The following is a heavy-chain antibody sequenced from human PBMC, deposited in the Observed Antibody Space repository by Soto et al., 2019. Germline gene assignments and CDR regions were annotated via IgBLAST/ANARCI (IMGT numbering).Heavy chain of an antibody. J-gene: IGHJ6*03. D-gene: IGHD2-2*01. Sequence: GGSLRLSCAASGFTFSSYAMSWVRQAPGKGLEWVSAISGSGGSTYYADSVKGRFTISRDNSKNTLYLQMNSLRAEDTAVYYCAKIAGPRAAASQDVYYYMDVWGKGTTVTVSS. CDR1: GFTFSSYA. V-gene: IGHV3-23*01. CDR2: ISGSGGST. CDR3: AKIAGPRAAASQDVYYYMDV.